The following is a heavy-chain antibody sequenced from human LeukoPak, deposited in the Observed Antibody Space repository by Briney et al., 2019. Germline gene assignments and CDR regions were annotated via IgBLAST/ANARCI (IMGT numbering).Heavy chain of an antibody. CDR2: IRYDGSNK. D-gene: IGHD2-2*01. V-gene: IGHV3-30*02. CDR1: GFTFSSYG. J-gene: IGHJ3*02. Sequence: PGGSLRLSCAASGFTFSSYGMHWVRQAPGKGLEWVAFIRYDGSNKNYADSVKGRFTISRDNSKNTLYLQMNSLRAEDTAVYYCAKETPSSDAFDIWGQGTMVTVSS. CDR3: AKETPSSDAFDI.